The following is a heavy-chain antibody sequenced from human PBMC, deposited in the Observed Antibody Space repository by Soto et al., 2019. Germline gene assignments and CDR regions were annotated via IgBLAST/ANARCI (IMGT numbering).Heavy chain of an antibody. Sequence: SVKVSCKASGFTFTSSAVQWVRQARGQRLEWIGWIVVGSGNTNYAQKFQERVTITRDMSTSTAYMELSSLRSEDTAVYYCAADLRSSSATLKFDPWGQGTLVTVSS. CDR3: AADLRSSSATLKFDP. J-gene: IGHJ5*02. V-gene: IGHV1-58*01. CDR1: GFTFTSSA. D-gene: IGHD6-13*01. CDR2: IVVGSGNT.